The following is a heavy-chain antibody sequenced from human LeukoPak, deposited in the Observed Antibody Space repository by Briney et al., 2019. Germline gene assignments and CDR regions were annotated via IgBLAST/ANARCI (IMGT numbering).Heavy chain of an antibody. CDR3: ARAGYYYYYMGV. J-gene: IGHJ6*03. V-gene: IGHV4-34*01. CDR2: INHSGST. Sequence: SETLSLTCAVYGGSFSGYYWSWIRQPPGKGLEWIGEINHSGSTNYNPSLKSRVTISVDTSKNQFSLKLSSVTAADTAVYYCARAGYYYYYMGVWGKGTTVTVSS. CDR1: GGSFSGYY.